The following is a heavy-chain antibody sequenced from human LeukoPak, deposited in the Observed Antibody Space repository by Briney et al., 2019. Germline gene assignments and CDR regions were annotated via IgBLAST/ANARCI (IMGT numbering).Heavy chain of an antibody. CDR3: ARVITMVRGATYYFDY. Sequence: PSETLSLTCTVSGGSISSYYWSWIRQPPGKGLEWIGYIYYSGSTNYNPSLKSRVTISVDTSKNQFSLKLSSVTAADTAVYYCARVITMVRGATYYFDYWGQGTLVTVSS. D-gene: IGHD3-10*01. CDR1: GGSISSYY. J-gene: IGHJ4*02. CDR2: IYYSGST. V-gene: IGHV4-59*01.